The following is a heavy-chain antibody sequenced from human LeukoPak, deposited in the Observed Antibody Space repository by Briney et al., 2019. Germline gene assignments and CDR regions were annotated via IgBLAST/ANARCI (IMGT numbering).Heavy chain of an antibody. V-gene: IGHV4-4*07. D-gene: IGHD3-10*01. CDR2: ISGSGTI. CDR3: ARDSGTTGEVKFDP. Sequence: SKTLSLTCTVSGGSINSYWSWIRQPAGKGLEWIGRISGSGTITYNPALQSRLSISIDTPKNQFSLKLMSVTAADTAVYYCARDSGTTGEVKFDPWGQGTLVTVSS. CDR1: GGSINSY. J-gene: IGHJ5*02.